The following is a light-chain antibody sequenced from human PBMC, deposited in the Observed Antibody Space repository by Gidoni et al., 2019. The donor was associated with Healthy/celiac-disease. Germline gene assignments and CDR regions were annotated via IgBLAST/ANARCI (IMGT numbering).Light chain of an antibody. CDR3: QVWDSSSDHRV. CDR2: YDT. V-gene: IGLV3-21*04. CDR1: NIGSKT. Sequence: SYVLTQPPSVSVAPGETARITCGGTNIGSKTVHWYQQKPGPAPVLVIYYDTDRPPGIPERFSGSNSGNTATLTISRVEAGDEADYYCQVWDSSSDHRVFGGGTKLTVL. J-gene: IGLJ3*02.